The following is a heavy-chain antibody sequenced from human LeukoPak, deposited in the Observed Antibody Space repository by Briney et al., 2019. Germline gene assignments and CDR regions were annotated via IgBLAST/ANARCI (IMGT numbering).Heavy chain of an antibody. Sequence: PSETLSLTCAVYGGSFSGYYWSWIRQPPGKGLEWIGEINHSGSTNYNPPLKSRVTISVDTSKNQFSLKLSSVTAADTAVYYCARGPSTYNYAYYFYMDVWDKGTTVTVSS. CDR1: GGSFSGYY. J-gene: IGHJ6*03. CDR2: INHSGST. V-gene: IGHV4-34*01. D-gene: IGHD5-18*01. CDR3: ARGPSTYNYAYYFYMDV.